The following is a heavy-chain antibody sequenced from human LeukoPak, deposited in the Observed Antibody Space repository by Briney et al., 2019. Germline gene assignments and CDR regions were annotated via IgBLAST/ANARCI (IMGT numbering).Heavy chain of an antibody. CDR3: ARDNIVVIAAASGKHHNLDY. D-gene: IGHD2-15*01. J-gene: IGHJ4*02. CDR2: INPSGGST. V-gene: IGHV1-46*01. CDR1: GYTFTSYY. Sequence: GASVKVSCKASGYTFTSYYMHWVRQAPGQGLEWMGIINPSGGSTSYAQKFQGRVTMTRDTSTSTVYMELSSLRSEDTAVYYCARDNIVVIAAASGKHHNLDYWGQGTLVTVSS.